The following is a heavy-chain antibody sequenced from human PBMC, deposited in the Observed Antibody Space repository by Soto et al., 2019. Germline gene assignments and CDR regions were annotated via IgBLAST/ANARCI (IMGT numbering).Heavy chain of an antibody. CDR3: ARGWALRFLEWLVWFDP. Sequence: PSETLSLTCTVSGGSISSSSYYWGWIRQPPGKGLEWIGSIYYSGSTYYNPSLKSRVTISVDTSKNQFSLKLSSVTAADTAVYYCARGWALRFLEWLVWFDPWGQGTLVTVSS. J-gene: IGHJ5*02. D-gene: IGHD3-3*01. CDR1: GGSISSSSYY. V-gene: IGHV4-39*01. CDR2: IYYSGST.